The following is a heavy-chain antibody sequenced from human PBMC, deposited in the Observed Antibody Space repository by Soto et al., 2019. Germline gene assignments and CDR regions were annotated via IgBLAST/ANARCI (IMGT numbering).Heavy chain of an antibody. CDR2: INPHSGVT. V-gene: IGHV1-2*02. Sequence: QVQLVQSGAEVKKPGASVKVSCKASGYTFTGHHIHWVRQAPGQGLEWMGWINPHSGVTRTAQKFQGGATMTRDTSSSTAYMELSRLRSDDTAIYYCARGWFGDSTYMDVWGKGTTVTVSS. J-gene: IGHJ6*03. D-gene: IGHD3-10*01. CDR3: ARGWFGDSTYMDV. CDR1: GYTFTGHH.